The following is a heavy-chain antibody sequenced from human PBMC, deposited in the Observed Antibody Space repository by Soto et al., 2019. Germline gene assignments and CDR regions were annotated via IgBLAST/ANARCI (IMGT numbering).Heavy chain of an antibody. CDR3: ARSSSGYYLDY. CDR2: IYYSGST. D-gene: IGHD3-22*01. CDR1: GGSVSSGSYY. J-gene: IGHJ4*02. V-gene: IGHV4-61*01. Sequence: PSETLSLTCTVSGGSVSSGSYYWSWIRQPPGKGLEWIGYIYYSGSTNYNPSLKSRVTISVDTSKNQFSLKLSSVTAAGTAVYYCARSSSGYYLDYWGQGTLVTVSS.